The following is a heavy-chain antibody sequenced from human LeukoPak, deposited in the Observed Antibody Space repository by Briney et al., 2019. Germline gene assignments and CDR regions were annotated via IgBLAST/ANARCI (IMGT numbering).Heavy chain of an antibody. J-gene: IGHJ6*02. Sequence: PGGSLRLSCAASGFTFSNAWMSWVRQAPGKGLEWVGRIKSKTDGGTTDYAAPVKGRFTISRDDSKNTLYLQMNSLKTEDTAVYYCARAPHYYDSSNYYYYGMDVWGQGTTVTVSS. V-gene: IGHV3-15*01. CDR2: IKSKTDGGTT. D-gene: IGHD3-22*01. CDR1: GFTFSNAW. CDR3: ARAPHYYDSSNYYYYGMDV.